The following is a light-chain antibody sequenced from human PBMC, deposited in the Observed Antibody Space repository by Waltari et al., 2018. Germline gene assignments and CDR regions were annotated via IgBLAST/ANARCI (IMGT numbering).Light chain of an antibody. V-gene: IGLV2-11*01. Sequence: QSALTQPRSVSGSPGQSVTISCTGTSIDVGGYNYVSWYQHHPGKAPKLIIYDVPKRPSGVPDRFSASKSDNTASLTISGLQAEDEADYYCCSYAGSITFWVFGGGTKLTVL. J-gene: IGLJ3*02. CDR1: SIDVGGYNY. CDR2: DVP. CDR3: CSYAGSITFWV.